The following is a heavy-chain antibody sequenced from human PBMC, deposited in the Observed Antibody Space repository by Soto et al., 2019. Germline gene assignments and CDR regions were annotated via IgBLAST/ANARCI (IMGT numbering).Heavy chain of an antibody. CDR2: INPSGGST. J-gene: IGHJ6*02. Sequence: GDSMNVSCKASGYTITIYYMHRVLKAPGQGLEWMGIINPSGGSTSYAQKFQGRVTMTRDTSTSTVYMELSSLRSEDTAVYYCARGDDMVRMVYADYGMYVWGQGTTVTV. V-gene: IGHV1-46*01. CDR3: ARGDDMVRMVYADYGMYV. D-gene: IGHD2-8*01. CDR1: GYTITIYY.